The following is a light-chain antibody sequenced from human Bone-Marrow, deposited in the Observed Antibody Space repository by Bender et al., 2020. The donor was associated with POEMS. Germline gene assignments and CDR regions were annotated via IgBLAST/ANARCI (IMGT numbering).Light chain of an antibody. CDR1: SSDVGGYDY. CDR2: DVT. CDR3: GSCTTTSHVV. J-gene: IGLJ2*01. Sequence: QSALTQPRSVSGSPGQSVTISCTGTSSDVGGYDYVSWYQQHPGKAPKLMIHDVTNRPSGVSYRFSGSKSGNTASLTISWLQAEDEADYYCGSCTTTSHVVFGGGTKLTVL. V-gene: IGLV2-11*01.